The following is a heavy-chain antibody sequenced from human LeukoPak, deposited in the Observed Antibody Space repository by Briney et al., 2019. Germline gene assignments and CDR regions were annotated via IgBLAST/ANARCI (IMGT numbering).Heavy chain of an antibody. D-gene: IGHD2-2*01. J-gene: IGHJ4*02. CDR1: GFTFTNAW. CDR2: IKSKTDGGTT. Sequence: GGSLRLSCTASGFTFTNAWMSWVRQAPGKGLEWVGRIKSKTDGGTTDLAAPVKGRFTISRDDSINTLFLQMNSLKTEHTAVYYCSRYCSGTSCYAGWFSRGQGTLVTVSS. V-gene: IGHV3-15*01. CDR3: SRYCSGTSCYAGWFS.